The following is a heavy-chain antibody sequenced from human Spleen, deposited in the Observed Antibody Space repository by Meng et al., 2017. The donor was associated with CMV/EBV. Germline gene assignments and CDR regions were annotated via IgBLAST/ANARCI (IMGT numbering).Heavy chain of an antibody. Sequence: SQTLSLTCAISGDSVSSNSAAWNWIRQSPSRGLEWLGRTYYRSKWYSDYAVSVKSRITINPDTSKNQFSLQLNSVTPEDTAVYHCARLVDTAMVGYYYYGMDVWGQGTTVTVSS. V-gene: IGHV6-1*01. CDR3: ARLVDTAMVGYYYYGMDV. J-gene: IGHJ6*02. D-gene: IGHD5-18*01. CDR2: TYYRSKWYS. CDR1: GDSVSSNSAA.